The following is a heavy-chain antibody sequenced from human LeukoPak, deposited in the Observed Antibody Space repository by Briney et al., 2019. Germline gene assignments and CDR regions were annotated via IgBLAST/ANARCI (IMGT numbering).Heavy chain of an antibody. V-gene: IGHV3-74*01. Sequence: GGSLRLSCAASGFTFSSNWMHWVRQAPGKGLVWVSRINEDGSTTNYADSVKGRSTIFRDNAKNTLYLQMNSLRAEDTAVYYCAKEYDSGGYGANFDYWGQGTLVTVSS. D-gene: IGHD3-10*01. CDR2: INEDGSTT. CDR3: AKEYDSGGYGANFDY. J-gene: IGHJ4*02. CDR1: GFTFSSNW.